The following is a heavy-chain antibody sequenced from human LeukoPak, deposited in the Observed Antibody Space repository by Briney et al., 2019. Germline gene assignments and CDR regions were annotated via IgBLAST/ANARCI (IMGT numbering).Heavy chain of an antibody. Sequence: ASVTVSCKVSGNSLSGLSILWVRQAPGKGLECMGGFDPEEAKMVYAQNFQGRVTMTEDTSTQTAYMELSGLTSDDTAVFYGTTRSGDFWSGFVNWGQGSLVTVSS. V-gene: IGHV1-24*01. J-gene: IGHJ4*02. CDR2: FDPEEAKM. D-gene: IGHD3-3*01. CDR1: GNSLSGLS. CDR3: TTRSGDFWSGFVN.